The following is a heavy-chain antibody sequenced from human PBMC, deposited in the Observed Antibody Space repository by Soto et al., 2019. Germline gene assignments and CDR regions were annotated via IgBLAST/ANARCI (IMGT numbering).Heavy chain of an antibody. J-gene: IGHJ4*02. CDR1: GYTFTSYG. CDR3: ARDSCPYYDFWSGYYWAHFDY. V-gene: IGHV1-18*01. Sequence: ASVKVSCKASGYTFTSYGISWVRQAPGQGLEWMGWISAYNGNTNYAQKLQGRVTMTTDTSTSTAYMELRSLRSDDTAVYYCARDSCPYYDFWSGYYWAHFDYWGQGTLVTVSS. D-gene: IGHD3-3*01. CDR2: ISAYNGNT.